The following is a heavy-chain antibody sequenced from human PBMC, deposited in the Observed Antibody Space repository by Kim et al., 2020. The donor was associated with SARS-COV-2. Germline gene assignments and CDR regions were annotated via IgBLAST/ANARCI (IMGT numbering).Heavy chain of an antibody. J-gene: IGHJ4*02. V-gene: IGHV1-24*01. CDR1: GYTLTELS. CDR2: FDPEDGET. D-gene: IGHD3-22*01. Sequence: ASVKVSCKVYGYTLTELSMHWVRQAPGKGLEWMGGFDPEDGETIYAQKFQGRVTMTEDTSTDTAYMELSSLRSEDTAVYYCATGLWYYYDSSGPQNLGYWGQGTLVTVSS. CDR3: ATGLWYYYDSSGPQNLGY.